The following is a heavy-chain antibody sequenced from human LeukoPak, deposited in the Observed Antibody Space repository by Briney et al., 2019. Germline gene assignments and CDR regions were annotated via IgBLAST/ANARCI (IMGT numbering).Heavy chain of an antibody. CDR2: IHPSGST. Sequence: SETLSLTCAVYGGSFSNYYLTWIRQPPGKGLEWIGEIHPSGSTHYNPSLKSRVTISLDTSKNQFSLKLSSVTAADTAVYYCARCGYYDFWSGYNPATFDSWGQGTLVTVSS. V-gene: IGHV4-34*01. CDR1: GGSFSNYY. J-gene: IGHJ4*02. D-gene: IGHD3-3*01. CDR3: ARCGYYDFWSGYNPATFDS.